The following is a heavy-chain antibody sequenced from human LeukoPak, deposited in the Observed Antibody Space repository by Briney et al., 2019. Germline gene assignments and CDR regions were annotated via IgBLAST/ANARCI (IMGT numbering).Heavy chain of an antibody. CDR2: IFHSGTT. CDR3: ARLRLSGGSFSVGWFDP. Sequence: SGTLSLTCTVSDEVITSNNWWSWVRQSPGKGLEWIGEIFHSGTTRYKASLESRVTMLLDKSKNQFSLRLNSVTAADTAVYFCARLRLSGGSFSVGWFDPWGQGIQATVSS. D-gene: IGHD1-26*01. V-gene: IGHV4-4*02. J-gene: IGHJ5*02. CDR1: DEVITSNNW.